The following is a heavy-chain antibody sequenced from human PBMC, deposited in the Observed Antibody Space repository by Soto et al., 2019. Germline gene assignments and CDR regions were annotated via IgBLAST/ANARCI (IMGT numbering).Heavy chain of an antibody. CDR3: ARGDLVGDFWSGYYTGPFDY. CDR2: ISSDGSNR. CDR1: GFTFSDYA. Sequence: GGSLRLSCAASGFTFSDYALHWVRQAPGKGLEWVTVISSDGSNRYYADSVKGRFTINPDTSKNQFSLQLNSVTPEDTAVYYCARGDLVGDFWSGYYTGPFDYWGQGTLVTVSS. V-gene: IGHV3-30-3*01. J-gene: IGHJ4*02. D-gene: IGHD3-3*01.